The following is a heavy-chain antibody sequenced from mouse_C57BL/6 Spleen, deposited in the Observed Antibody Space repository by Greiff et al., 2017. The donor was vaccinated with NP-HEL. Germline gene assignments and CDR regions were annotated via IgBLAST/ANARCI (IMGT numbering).Heavy chain of an antibody. CDR3: AIFDGYYETWFAY. V-gene: IGHV1-74*01. Sequence: QVQLQQPGAELVKPGASVKVSCKASGYTFTSYWMHWVKQRPGQGLEWIGRIHPSDSDTNYNQKFKGKATLTVDQSSSTAYMQLSSLTSEDSAVYYCAIFDGYYETWFAYWGQGTLVTVSA. CDR1: GYTFTSYW. J-gene: IGHJ3*01. D-gene: IGHD2-3*01. CDR2: IHPSDSDT.